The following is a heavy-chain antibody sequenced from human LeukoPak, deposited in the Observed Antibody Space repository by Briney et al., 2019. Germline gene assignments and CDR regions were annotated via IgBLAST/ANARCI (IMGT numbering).Heavy chain of an antibody. CDR1: GFTFSTFA. CDR3: AKTMVRGQTDAFDI. J-gene: IGHJ3*02. Sequence: GGSLRLSCAASGFTFSTFAMIWVRQPPGKGLEWVSSIFHRGGEIHYADSVKCRFTISRDNSKNTLYLQMNSLRAEDTAVYYCAKTMVRGQTDAFDIWGQGTMVTVSS. CDR2: IFHRGGEI. D-gene: IGHD3-10*01. V-gene: IGHV3-23*01.